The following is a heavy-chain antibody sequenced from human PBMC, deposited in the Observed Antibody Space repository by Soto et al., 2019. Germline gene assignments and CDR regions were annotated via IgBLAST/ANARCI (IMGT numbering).Heavy chain of an antibody. CDR3: ARDLASCSGGSCYGTDY. J-gene: IGHJ4*02. V-gene: IGHV1-18*01. CDR2: ISAYNGNT. Sequence: ASVKVSCTASGYTITSYGISWVRQAPGQGLEWMGWISAYNGNTNYAQKLQGRVTMTTDTSTSTAYMELRSLRSDDTAVYYCARDLASCSGGSCYGTDYWGQGTLVTLS. D-gene: IGHD2-15*01. CDR1: GYTITSYG.